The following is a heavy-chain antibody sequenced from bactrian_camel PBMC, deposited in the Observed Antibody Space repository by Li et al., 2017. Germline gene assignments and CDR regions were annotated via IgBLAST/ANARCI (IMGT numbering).Heavy chain of an antibody. D-gene: IGHD2*01. CDR3: AAILYCPRAPCPVATTIQVDY. V-gene: IGHV3S55*01. CDR2: IDNDDTI. Sequence: HVQLVESGGGSAQAGGSLRLSCAISGIGYDGYCMGWFRQVPGKEREGVAAIDNDDTIRYADSVKGRFTISKDNSKDTLYLEMNNLKPEDTAMYYCAAILYCPRAPCPVATTIQVDYWGQGTQVTVS. J-gene: IGHJ4*01. CDR1: GIGYDGYC.